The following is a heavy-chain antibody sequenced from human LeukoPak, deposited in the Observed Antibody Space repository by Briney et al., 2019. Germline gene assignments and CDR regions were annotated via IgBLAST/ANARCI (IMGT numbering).Heavy chain of an antibody. CDR1: GYTLTELS. V-gene: IGHV1-24*01. CDR2: FDPEDGET. J-gene: IGHJ4*02. Sequence: GASVKVSCKVSGYTLTELSMHWVRQAPGKGLEWMGGFDPEDGETIYAQKFQGRVTMTRDTSISTAYMELSSLRSEDTAVYYCAGSLYYYNSSGYYPFDYWGQGTLVTVSS. CDR3: AGSLYYYNSSGYYPFDY. D-gene: IGHD3-22*01.